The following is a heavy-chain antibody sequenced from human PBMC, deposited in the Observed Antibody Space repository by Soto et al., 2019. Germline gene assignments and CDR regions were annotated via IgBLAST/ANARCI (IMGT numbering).Heavy chain of an antibody. D-gene: IGHD3-10*01. CDR1: GGSISSYY. J-gene: IGHJ4*02. Sequence: PSETPSLTSTVSGGSISSYYWSWIRQPPGKGLEWIGYIYYSGSTNYNPSLKSRVTISVDTSKNQFSLKLSSVTAADTAVYYCARSTMVRGVIFDYCGQGSLVTVSS. CDR3: ARSTMVRGVIFDY. V-gene: IGHV4-59*01. CDR2: IYYSGST.